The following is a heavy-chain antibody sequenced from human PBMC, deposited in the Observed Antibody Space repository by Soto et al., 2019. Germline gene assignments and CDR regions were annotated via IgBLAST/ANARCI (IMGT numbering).Heavy chain of an antibody. D-gene: IGHD3-22*01. Sequence: SVKVSCKASGGTFSSYAISWVRQAPGQGLEWTGGIIPIFGTANYAQKFQGRVTITADKSTSTAYMELSSLRSEDTAVYYCARDSQLNYYDSSGSVYYYYGMDVWGQGTTVTVSS. CDR3: ARDSQLNYYDSSGSVYYYYGMDV. CDR1: GGTFSSYA. J-gene: IGHJ6*02. CDR2: IIPIFGTA. V-gene: IGHV1-69*06.